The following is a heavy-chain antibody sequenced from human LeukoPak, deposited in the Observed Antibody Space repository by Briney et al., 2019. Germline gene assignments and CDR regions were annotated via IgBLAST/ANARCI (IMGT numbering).Heavy chain of an antibody. CDR2: IDWDDDK. J-gene: IGHJ4*02. D-gene: IGHD3-22*01. CDR3: ARSEVYYDSSGYYDY. V-gene: IGHV2-70*01. CDR1: GFSLSTSGMC. Sequence: SGPTLVNPTQTLRLTCTFSGFSLSTSGMCVSWIRQPPGKALEWLALIDWDDDKYYSTSLKTRLTSSKDTSKNQVVLTMTNMDPVDTATYYCARSEVYYDSSGYYDYWGQGTLVTVSS.